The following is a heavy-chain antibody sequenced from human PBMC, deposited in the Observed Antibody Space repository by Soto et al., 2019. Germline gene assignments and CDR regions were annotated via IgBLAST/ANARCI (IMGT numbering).Heavy chain of an antibody. CDR3: AREGGRGYRYGSDAFDI. CDR2: IYYSGST. V-gene: IGHV4-59*01. CDR1: GDSISSYY. D-gene: IGHD5-18*01. Sequence: SETLSLTCTVSGDSISSYYWTWIRQTPGKGLEWIGYIYYSGSTNYNPSLKSRVTISLDASKNQFSLKLSSVTAADTAVYYCAREGGRGYRYGSDAFDIWGQGTMVTVSS. J-gene: IGHJ3*02.